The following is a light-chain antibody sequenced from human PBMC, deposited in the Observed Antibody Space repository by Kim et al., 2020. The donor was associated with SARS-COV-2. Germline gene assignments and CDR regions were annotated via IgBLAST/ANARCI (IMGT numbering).Light chain of an antibody. CDR1: TGAVTSGHY. Sequence: QAVVTQEPSLTVSPGGTVTLTCGSSTGAVTSGHYPYWFQQKPGQAPRTLIYETSNKHSWTPARFSGSLLGGKAALTLSGAQPEDEAEYYCLLSYSGTHVVFGGDTKVTVL. V-gene: IGLV7-46*01. J-gene: IGLJ2*01. CDR2: ETS. CDR3: LLSYSGTHVV.